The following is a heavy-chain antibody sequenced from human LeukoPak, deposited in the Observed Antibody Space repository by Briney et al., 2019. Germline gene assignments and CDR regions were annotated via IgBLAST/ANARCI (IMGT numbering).Heavy chain of an antibody. D-gene: IGHD3-22*01. CDR3: ARDHYDSSGYQFDP. V-gene: IGHV4-59*01. CDR2: IYYSGST. J-gene: IGHJ5*02. CDR1: GGSISSYY. Sequence: PSETLSLSCAVSGGSISSYYWSWIRQPPGKGLEWIGYIYYSGSTNYNPSLKSRVTISVDTSKNQFSLKLSSVTAADTAVYYCARDHYDSSGYQFDPWGQGTLVTVSS.